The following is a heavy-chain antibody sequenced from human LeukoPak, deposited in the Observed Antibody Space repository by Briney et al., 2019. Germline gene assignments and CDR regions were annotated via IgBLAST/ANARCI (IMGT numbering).Heavy chain of an antibody. CDR1: GYTFTSYS. D-gene: IGHD6-13*01. Sequence: ASVKVSCKASGYTFTSYSITWVRQAPGQGLEWMAWSNPYNYNTNYAPKLEDRVTVTTDTSTGTAYMEMRSLKSGDTAVYYCARASSKSSSWYNWFDPWGQGTLVTVSS. V-gene: IGHV1-18*01. CDR2: SNPYNYNT. J-gene: IGHJ5*02. CDR3: ARASSKSSSWYNWFDP.